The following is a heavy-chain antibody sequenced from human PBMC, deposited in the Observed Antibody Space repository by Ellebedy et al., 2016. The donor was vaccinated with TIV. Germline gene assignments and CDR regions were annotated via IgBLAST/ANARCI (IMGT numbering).Heavy chain of an antibody. Sequence: SETLSLTFAVYGGSFSGYYWSWIRQPPGRGLEWIGEINHSGSTNYNPSLKSRVTISVDTSKNQFSLKLSSVTAADTAVYYCARRIKLLVSPDAFDIWGQGTMVTVSS. CDR2: INHSGST. CDR1: GGSFSGYY. J-gene: IGHJ3*02. CDR3: ARRIKLLVSPDAFDI. D-gene: IGHD2-15*01. V-gene: IGHV4-34*01.